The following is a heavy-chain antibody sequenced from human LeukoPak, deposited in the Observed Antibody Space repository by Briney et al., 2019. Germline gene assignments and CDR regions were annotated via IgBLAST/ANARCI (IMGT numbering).Heavy chain of an antibody. D-gene: IGHD3-22*01. Sequence: SETLSLTCTVSGGSISSYYWGWIRQPPGKGLEWIGSIYYSGSTYYNPSLKSRVTISVDTSKNQFSLKLSSVTAADTAVYYCARDSRYYYDSSGPSWGQGTLVTVSS. CDR3: ARDSRYYYDSSGPS. J-gene: IGHJ4*02. CDR2: IYYSGST. V-gene: IGHV4-39*07. CDR1: GGSISSYY.